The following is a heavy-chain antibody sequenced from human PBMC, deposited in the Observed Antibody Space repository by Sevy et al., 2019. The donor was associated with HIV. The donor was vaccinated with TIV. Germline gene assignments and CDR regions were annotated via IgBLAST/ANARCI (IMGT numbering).Heavy chain of an antibody. V-gene: IGHV4-31*03. CDR1: GGSISSSGYY. CDR3: ASITPNYDYVWGSYRPDYYFGMDV. CDR2: IYYSGST. Sequence: SETLSLTCTVSGGSISSSGYYWSWIRQHPGQGLEWIGYIYYSGSTSYNPSLKSRVSISVDTSNNKFSLKLSSVTAADTAVYYCASITPNYDYVWGSYRPDYYFGMDVWGQGTTVTVSS. J-gene: IGHJ6*02. D-gene: IGHD3-16*02.